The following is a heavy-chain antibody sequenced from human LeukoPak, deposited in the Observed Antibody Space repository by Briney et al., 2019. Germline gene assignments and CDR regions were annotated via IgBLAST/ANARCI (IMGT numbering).Heavy chain of an antibody. CDR3: ARTDIVGATIDY. Sequence: ASVKVSCKASGYTFTSYDINWVRQATGQGLEWMGWMNPNSGNTGYAQKFQGRVTMTRNTSISTAYMELSSLRSEDTAVYYCARTDIVGATIDYWGQGTLVTVSS. D-gene: IGHD1-26*01. CDR1: GYTFTSYD. CDR2: MNPNSGNT. V-gene: IGHV1-8*01. J-gene: IGHJ4*02.